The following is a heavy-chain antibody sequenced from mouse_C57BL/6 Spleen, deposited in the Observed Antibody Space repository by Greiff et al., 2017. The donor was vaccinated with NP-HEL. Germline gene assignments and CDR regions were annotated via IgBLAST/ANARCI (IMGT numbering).Heavy chain of an antibody. Sequence: EVQLQQSGPELVKPGASVKISCKASGYTFTDYYMNWVKQSHGKSLEWIGDINPNNGGTSYNQKFKGKATLTVDKSSSTAYMELRSLTSEDSAVYYCARCPIYYGNYLYAMDYWGQGTSVTVSS. CDR2: INPNNGGT. CDR1: GYTFTDYY. CDR3: ARCPIYYGNYLYAMDY. J-gene: IGHJ4*01. D-gene: IGHD2-1*01. V-gene: IGHV1-26*01.